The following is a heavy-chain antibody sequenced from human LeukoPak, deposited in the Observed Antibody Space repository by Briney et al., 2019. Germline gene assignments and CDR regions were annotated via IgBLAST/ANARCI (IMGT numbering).Heavy chain of an antibody. V-gene: IGHV4-59*01. CDR2: IYYSGST. Sequence: SETLSLTCTVSGGSISSYYWSWIRQPPGKGLEWIGYIYYSGSTNYNPSLKSRVTISVDTSKNQFSLKLSSVTAADTAVYYCAATNYGDTYYYSYYMDVWGKGTTVTVSS. J-gene: IGHJ6*03. CDR1: GGSISSYY. D-gene: IGHD4-17*01. CDR3: AATNYGDTYYYSYYMDV.